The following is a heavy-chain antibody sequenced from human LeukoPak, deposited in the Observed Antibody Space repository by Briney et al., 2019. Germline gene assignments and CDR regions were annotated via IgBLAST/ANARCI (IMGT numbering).Heavy chain of an antibody. CDR3: ARAGSTGSVDY. D-gene: IGHD6-19*01. CDR2: ISHGGSKI. J-gene: IGHJ4*02. CDR1: AFTFSSYR. V-gene: IGHV3-7*04. Sequence: GGSLRLSCAASAFTFSSYRMTWVRQAPGKGLEWVAIISHGGSKINYVDSVKGRFTVSRDNAKNSLYLQMNSLRAEDTAVYYCARAGSTGSVDYWGQGTLVTVSS.